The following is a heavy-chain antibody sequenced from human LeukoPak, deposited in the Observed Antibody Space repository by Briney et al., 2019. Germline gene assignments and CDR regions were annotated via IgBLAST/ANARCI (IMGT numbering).Heavy chain of an antibody. CDR2: ISSSGSTI. CDR3: ARVESRWSSRALDY. J-gene: IGHJ4*02. V-gene: IGHV3-11*01. D-gene: IGHD4-23*01. Sequence: PGGSLRLSCAASGFTFSDYYMSWIRQAPGKGLEWVSYISSSGSTIYYADSVKGRLTISRDNAKNSLYLQMNSLRAEDTAVYYCARVESRWSSRALDYWGQGTLVTVSS. CDR1: GFTFSDYY.